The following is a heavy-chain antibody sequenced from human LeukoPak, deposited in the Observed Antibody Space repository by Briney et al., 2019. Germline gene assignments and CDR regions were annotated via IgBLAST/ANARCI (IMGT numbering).Heavy chain of an antibody. J-gene: IGHJ4*02. CDR3: ARETYSNILTGTDY. CDR1: GYTFTSYG. CDR2: ISAYNGNT. D-gene: IGHD3-9*01. V-gene: IGHV1-18*01. Sequence: ASVKVSCKASGYTFTSYGISWVRQAPGQELEWMGWISAYNGNTNYAQKLQGRVTMTTDTSTSTAYMELRSLTSDDTAVYYCARETYSNILTGTDYWGPGTLVTVSS.